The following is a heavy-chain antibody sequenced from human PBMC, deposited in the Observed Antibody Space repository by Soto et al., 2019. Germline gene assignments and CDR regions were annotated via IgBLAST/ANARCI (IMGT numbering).Heavy chain of an antibody. CDR3: ARVHGPYYFDY. V-gene: IGHV3-11*01. J-gene: IGHJ4*02. CDR1: GFTFSDYY. CDR2: ITSSGTSI. Sequence: VPLVESGGGLVKPGGSLRLSCAASGFTFSDYYMTWIRQAPGKGLEWVSYITSSGTSIKYTDSVKGRFTISRDNAKNSLYLQMNSLRAEDTAVYYCARVHGPYYFDYWGQGTLVTVSS.